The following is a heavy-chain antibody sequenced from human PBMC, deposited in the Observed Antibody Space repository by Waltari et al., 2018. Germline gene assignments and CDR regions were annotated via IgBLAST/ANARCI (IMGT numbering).Heavy chain of an antibody. Sequence: QVQLVQSGAEVKKPGSSVKVSCKASGGTFSSYTISWVRQAPGQGLEWMGRIIPILGIANYAQKFQGRVTITADKSTSTAYMELSSLRSEDTAVYYCARGPAGSGYYYQMSNFQHWGQGTLVTVSS. J-gene: IGHJ1*01. CDR2: IIPILGIA. D-gene: IGHD3-22*01. CDR1: GGTFSSYT. CDR3: ARGPAGSGYYYQMSNFQH. V-gene: IGHV1-69*02.